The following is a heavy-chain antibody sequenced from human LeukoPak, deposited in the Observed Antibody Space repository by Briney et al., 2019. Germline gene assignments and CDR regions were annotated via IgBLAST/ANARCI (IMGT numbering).Heavy chain of an antibody. J-gene: IGHJ4*02. CDR3: ARDLNYYDRPKDYDY. D-gene: IGHD3-22*01. CDR1: GFTFSSYA. V-gene: IGHV3-21*01. CDR2: ISSSSSYI. Sequence: GGSLRLSCAASGFTFSSYAMHWVRQAPGKGLEWVSSISSSSSYIYYADSVKGRFTISRDNAKNSLYLQMNSLRAEDTAVYYCARDLNYYDRPKDYDYWGQETLVTVSS.